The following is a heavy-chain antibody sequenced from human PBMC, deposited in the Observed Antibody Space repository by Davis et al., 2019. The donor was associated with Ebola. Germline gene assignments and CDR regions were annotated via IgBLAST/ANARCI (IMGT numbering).Heavy chain of an antibody. CDR3: ARERVTCGGGSCYYSGLDV. Sequence: GESLKISCAASGFVFSNYVMRWVRQAPGKGLEWLANIKEDGSEKFYVDSLKGRFAISRDNAKNSLFLQINSLGAEDTAVYYCARERVTCGGGSCYYSGLDVWGLGTTVTVSS. V-gene: IGHV3-7*03. J-gene: IGHJ6*02. CDR2: IKEDGSEK. D-gene: IGHD2-15*01. CDR1: GFVFSNYV.